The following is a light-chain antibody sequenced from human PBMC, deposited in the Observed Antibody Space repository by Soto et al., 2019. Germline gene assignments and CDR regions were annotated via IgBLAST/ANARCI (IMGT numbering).Light chain of an antibody. CDR2: DVS. CDR1: SSDFGGYNY. Sequence: QSVLTQPASVSGSPGQSITISCTGTSSDFGGYNYVSWYQQHPGKAPKLMIYDVSNRPSGVSNRFSGSKSGNTASLTISGLQAEDEADYYCSSYTSSSTPLVFGTGTKVTVL. V-gene: IGLV2-14*01. CDR3: SSYTSSSTPLV. J-gene: IGLJ1*01.